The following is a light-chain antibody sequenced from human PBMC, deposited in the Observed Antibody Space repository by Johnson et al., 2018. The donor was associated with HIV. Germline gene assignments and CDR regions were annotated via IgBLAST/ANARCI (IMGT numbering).Light chain of an antibody. CDR2: ENN. CDR1: SANIGNNY. CDR3: GTWDSSLSAGI. V-gene: IGLV1-51*02. J-gene: IGLJ1*01. Sequence: QSVLTQPPSVSAAPGQKVTISCSGSSANIGNNYVSWYQQLPGTAPKLLIYENNKRPSGIPDRISGSKSATSATLGITGLQTGDEADYYCGTWDSSLSAGIFGTGTKVTVL.